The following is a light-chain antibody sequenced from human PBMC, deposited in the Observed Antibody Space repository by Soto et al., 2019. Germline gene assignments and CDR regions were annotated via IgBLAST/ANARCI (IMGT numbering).Light chain of an antibody. CDR2: DAS. J-gene: IGKJ5*01. CDR3: QQYDKWFSIT. CDR1: QSVSSTS. V-gene: IGKV3D-7*01. Sequence: IQAKATISLYPGEEATLSCRASQSVSSTSLAWYQQKVGQAPRPLIFDASTRATGIPARFSGSGSGTEFTLTISRLEPEDFAVYYCQQYDKWFSITFGQGTRLEIK.